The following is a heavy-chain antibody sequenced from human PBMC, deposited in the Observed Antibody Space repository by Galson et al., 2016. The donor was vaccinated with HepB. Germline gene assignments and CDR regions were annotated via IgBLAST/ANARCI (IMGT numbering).Heavy chain of an antibody. V-gene: IGHV4-39*07. CDR2: IYYSGST. CDR1: GGSISRSGYY. Sequence: ETLSLTCTVSGGSISRSGYYWGWIRQSPGKGLEWIGSIYYSGSTYYNPSLRSRVAISADTSKNQFSLKLSSVTAADTAIYYCARGRDHDYFWGSLGYYFDYWGQGTLVTVSS. CDR3: ARGRDHDYFWGSLGYYFDY. D-gene: IGHD3-16*01. J-gene: IGHJ4*02.